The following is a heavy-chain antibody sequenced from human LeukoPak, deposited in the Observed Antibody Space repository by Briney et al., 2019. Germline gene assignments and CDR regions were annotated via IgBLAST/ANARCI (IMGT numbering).Heavy chain of an antibody. V-gene: IGHV4-39*07. Sequence: SETLSLTCSVSGGSISSSSYYWGWIRQPPGKGLEWIGSIYYSGSTYYNPSLKSRVTISVDTSKNQFSLKLSSVTAADTAVYYCARLLWHEGAGDKLNDSWGKGTLVTVSS. CDR3: ARLLWHEGAGDKLNDS. D-gene: IGHD6-19*01. CDR1: GGSISSSSYY. CDR2: IYYSGST. J-gene: IGHJ4*02.